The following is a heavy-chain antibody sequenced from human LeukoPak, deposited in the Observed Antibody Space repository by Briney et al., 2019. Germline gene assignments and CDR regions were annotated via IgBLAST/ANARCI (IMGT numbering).Heavy chain of an antibody. CDR1: GFTFSNYG. Sequence: PGGSLRLSCVASGFTFSNYGIHWVRQAPGKGLEWVAFIRNDGKYKDYADSVKGRFTISRDNSKNTLYLQMNSLRAEDTAVYYCARDLGCSGGSCYDGGFDYWGQGTLVTVSS. CDR2: IRNDGKYK. J-gene: IGHJ4*02. D-gene: IGHD2-15*01. V-gene: IGHV3-30*02. CDR3: ARDLGCSGGSCYDGGFDY.